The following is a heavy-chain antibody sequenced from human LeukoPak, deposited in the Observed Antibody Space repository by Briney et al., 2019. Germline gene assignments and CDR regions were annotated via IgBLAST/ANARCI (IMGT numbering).Heavy chain of an antibody. V-gene: IGHV3-30*02. Sequence: GGSLRLSCVSSGCTLSEYGMHWVRQAPGKGLEWVAFIRYDGNKKYYIDSVRGRFTTSRDNSMNTVSLQMDSLRTEDTAVYYCARNAHSFDSSGYYFHFWGQGTLVTVS. D-gene: IGHD3-22*01. J-gene: IGHJ4*02. CDR1: GCTLSEYG. CDR3: ARNAHSFDSSGYYFHF. CDR2: IRYDGNKK.